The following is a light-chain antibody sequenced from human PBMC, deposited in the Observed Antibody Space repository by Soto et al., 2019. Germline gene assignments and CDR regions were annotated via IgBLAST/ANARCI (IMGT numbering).Light chain of an antibody. Sequence: EIVMTQSPATLSVSPGERATLSCRASQSVSNNLAWYQKKPGQAPRLLTYGASTRPTGIPARFSGSGSGTEFTLTISSLQSEDFAFYYCQQYNNWWTFGQGTRVDIK. V-gene: IGKV3-15*01. CDR2: GAS. CDR3: QQYNNWWT. J-gene: IGKJ1*01. CDR1: QSVSNN.